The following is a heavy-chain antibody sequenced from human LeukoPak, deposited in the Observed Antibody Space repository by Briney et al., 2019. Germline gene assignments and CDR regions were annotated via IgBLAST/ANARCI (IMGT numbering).Heavy chain of an antibody. V-gene: IGHV3-21*01. CDR2: ISGGGGYI. CDR3: ARDLAAGAENWFDP. Sequence: GGSLRLSCAASGFTFSNYEMNWVRQAPGKGLEWVSSISGGGGYIYYADSVKGRFTISRDNTKNSLYLQMNSLRAEDTAVYYRARDLAAGAENWFDPWGQGTLVSVSS. CDR1: GFTFSNYE. D-gene: IGHD6-13*01. J-gene: IGHJ5*02.